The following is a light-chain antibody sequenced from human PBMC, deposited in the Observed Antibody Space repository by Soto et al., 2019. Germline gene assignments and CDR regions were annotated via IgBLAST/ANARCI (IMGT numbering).Light chain of an antibody. V-gene: IGLV1-51*02. CDR1: SSNIGNNY. CDR2: ENN. CDR3: GTWDSSLSAV. J-gene: IGLJ2*01. Sequence: QSVLTQPPSVSAAPGQKVTISCSGSSSNIGNNYVSWYQQLPGTAPKLLIYENNKRPSGIPDRFSGSKSGTSATLGITGLQTGDEADYYCGTWDSSLSAVSGGGTKVTVL.